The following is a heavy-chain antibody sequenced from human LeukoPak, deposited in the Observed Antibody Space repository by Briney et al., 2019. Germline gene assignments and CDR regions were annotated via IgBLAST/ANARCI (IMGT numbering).Heavy chain of an antibody. D-gene: IGHD6-19*01. Sequence: PGGSLRLSCAASGFTVSSNYMSWVRQAPGKGLEWVSVIYSGGSTYYADSVKGRFTISRDNSKNTLYLQMNSLRAEDTAVYYCAKNSHGYSSGWLQFNFDYWGQGTLVTVSS. J-gene: IGHJ4*02. CDR3: AKNSHGYSSGWLQFNFDY. V-gene: IGHV3-53*01. CDR2: IYSGGST. CDR1: GFTVSSNY.